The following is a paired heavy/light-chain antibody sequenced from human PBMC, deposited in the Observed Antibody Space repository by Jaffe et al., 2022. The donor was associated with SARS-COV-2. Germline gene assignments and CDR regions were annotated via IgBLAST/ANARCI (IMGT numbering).Light chain of an antibody. CDR3: QQYGTTPIT. CDR1: QNVDTDY. J-gene: IGKJ5*01. Sequence: EIVLTQSPGTLSLSPGERATLSCRASQNVDTDYLAWYQQKPAQAPRLLISRASSRATGIPDRFSGSGSGTDFTLTISRLEPGDFAVYYCQQYGTTPITFGQGTRLEIK. CDR2: RAS. V-gene: IGKV3-20*01.
Heavy chain of an antibody. CDR3: AKDIRNSWCGVSDR. V-gene: IGHV3-23*01. CDR2: ISGTDGHT. CDR1: GFTFSSYA. Sequence: DVQLLESGGGLVQPGGSLRLSCAASGFTFSSYAMSWVRQAPGKGLEFVSGISGTDGHTFYADSVKGRFTISRDNSKNTVFLQMNSLRAEDTAVFYCAKDIRNSWCGVSDRWGQGTLVTVSS. D-gene: IGHD6-13*01. J-gene: IGHJ4*02.